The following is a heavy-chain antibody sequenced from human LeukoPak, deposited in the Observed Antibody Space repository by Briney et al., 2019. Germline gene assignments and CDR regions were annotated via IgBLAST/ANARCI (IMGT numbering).Heavy chain of an antibody. J-gene: IGHJ1*01. CDR3: ARGYGGRSSAEYFQH. V-gene: IGHV3-23*01. Sequence: PGGSLRLSCAASGFTFSSYAMSWVRQAPGKGLEWVSAISGSGGSTYYADSVKGRFTISRDNSKDTLYLQMNSLRAGDTAVYYCARGYGGRSSAEYFQHWGQGTLVTVSS. D-gene: IGHD4-23*01. CDR1: GFTFSSYA. CDR2: ISGSGGST.